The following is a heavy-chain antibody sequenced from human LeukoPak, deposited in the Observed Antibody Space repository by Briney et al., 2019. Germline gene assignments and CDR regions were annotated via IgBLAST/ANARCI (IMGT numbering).Heavy chain of an antibody. CDR3: ARGVTGGWLRFTGPWFDP. CDR1: GGSISSYY. V-gene: IGHV4-34*01. J-gene: IGHJ5*02. D-gene: IGHD5-12*01. Sequence: SETLSLTCTVSGGSISSYYWSWIRQPPGKGLEWIGEINHSGSTNYNPSLKSRVTISVDTSKNQFSLKLSSVTAADTAVYYCARGVTGGWLRFTGPWFDPWGQGTLVTVSS. CDR2: INHSGST.